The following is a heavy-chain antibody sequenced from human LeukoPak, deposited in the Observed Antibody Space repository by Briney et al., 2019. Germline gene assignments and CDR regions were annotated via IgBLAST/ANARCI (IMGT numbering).Heavy chain of an antibody. CDR2: IKPDGSEK. CDR3: VRGSSGNVVRGVAWAWFDP. V-gene: IGHV3-7*05. Sequence: GGSLRLSCVASGFTFRSYWMTWVRQAPGKGLESVANIKPDGSEKYYVDSVRGRFTISRDNAKDSLYLQMNRLRAEDTAVYYCVRGSSGNVVRGVAWAWFDPWGQGTLVTVSS. CDR1: GFTFRSYW. D-gene: IGHD3-10*01. J-gene: IGHJ5*02.